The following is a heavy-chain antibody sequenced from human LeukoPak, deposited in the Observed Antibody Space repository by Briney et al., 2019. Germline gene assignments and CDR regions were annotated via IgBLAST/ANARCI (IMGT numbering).Heavy chain of an antibody. Sequence: GASVKVSCKASGGTFSSYAIRWVRQAPGQGLEWMGRIIPILGIANYAQKFQGRVTITADKSTSTAYMELSSLRSEDTAVYYCARVSVAASFYYYYGMDVWGQGTTVTVSS. CDR1: GGTFSSYA. CDR2: IIPILGIA. J-gene: IGHJ6*02. D-gene: IGHD2-15*01. CDR3: ARVSVAASFYYYYGMDV. V-gene: IGHV1-69*04.